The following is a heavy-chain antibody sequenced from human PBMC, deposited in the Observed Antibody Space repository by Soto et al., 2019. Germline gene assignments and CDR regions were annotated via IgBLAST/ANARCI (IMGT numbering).Heavy chain of an antibody. CDR3: ARVRGATYFFDAFDI. Sequence: PSKTLSLTCAVSGGSISSGGYSWSWIRQPPGKGLEWIGYIYHSGSTYYNPSLKSRVTISVDRSKNQFSLKLSSVTAADTAVYYCARVRGATYFFDAFDIWGQGTMVTVSS. J-gene: IGHJ3*02. D-gene: IGHD5-12*01. CDR1: GGSISSGGYS. V-gene: IGHV4-30-2*01. CDR2: IYHSGST.